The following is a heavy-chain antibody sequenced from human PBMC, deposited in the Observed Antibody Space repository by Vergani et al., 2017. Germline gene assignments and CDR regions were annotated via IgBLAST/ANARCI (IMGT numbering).Heavy chain of an antibody. Sequence: QVQLQESGPGLVKPSETLSLTCTVSGGSISSYYWSWIRQPPGKGLEWIGYIYYSGSTNYNPSLKSRVTISVDTSKNQFSLKLSSVTAADTAVYYCGVWFGDGWVRGWGQGTLVTVSS. CDR1: GGSISSYY. CDR2: IYYSGST. D-gene: IGHD3-10*01. V-gene: IGHV4-59*01. J-gene: IGHJ4*02. CDR3: GVWFGDGWVRG.